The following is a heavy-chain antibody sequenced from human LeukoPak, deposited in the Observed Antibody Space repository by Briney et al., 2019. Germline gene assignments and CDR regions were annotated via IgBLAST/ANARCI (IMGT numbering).Heavy chain of an antibody. CDR2: ISGSGGST. Sequence: GGSLRLSCAASGFTFSSCAMSWVRQAPGKGLEWVSAISGSGGSTYYADSVKGRFTISRDNSKNTLYLQMNSLRAEDTAVYYCAKDARDPRLYYYGIDVWGQGTMVTVSS. J-gene: IGHJ6*02. CDR3: AKDARDPRLYYYGIDV. CDR1: GFTFSSCA. V-gene: IGHV3-23*01.